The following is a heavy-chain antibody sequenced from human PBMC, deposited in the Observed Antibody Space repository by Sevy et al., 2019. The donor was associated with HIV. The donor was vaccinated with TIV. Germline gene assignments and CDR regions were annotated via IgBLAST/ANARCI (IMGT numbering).Heavy chain of an antibody. V-gene: IGHV3-48*02. Sequence: GGSLRLSCAASGFTFSSYSMNWVRQAPGKGLEWVSYISSSSSTIYYADSVKGRFTISRDNAKNSLYLQMNSLRDEDTAVYYCARETNPHCSSTSCDGPQRTAGVRRFDPWGQGTLVTVSS. J-gene: IGHJ5*02. CDR2: ISSSSSTI. CDR1: GFTFSSYS. D-gene: IGHD2-2*01. CDR3: ARETNPHCSSTSCDGPQRTAGVRRFDP.